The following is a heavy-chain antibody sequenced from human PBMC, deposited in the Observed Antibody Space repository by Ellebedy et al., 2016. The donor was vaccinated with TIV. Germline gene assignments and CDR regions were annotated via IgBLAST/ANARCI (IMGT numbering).Heavy chain of an antibody. CDR3: ARGPVRYTQKGGFLDY. Sequence: GESLKISCAASGFTVSSSYMTWVRQAPGKGLAWVSVVYSGGNTYYADSVKGRFTISRDNSKTTLSLEMNSLRVDDTAVYFCARGPVRYTQKGGFLDYWGQGTLVTVSS. CDR1: GFTVSSSY. CDR2: VYSGGNT. J-gene: IGHJ4*02. D-gene: IGHD3-16*01. V-gene: IGHV3-53*01.